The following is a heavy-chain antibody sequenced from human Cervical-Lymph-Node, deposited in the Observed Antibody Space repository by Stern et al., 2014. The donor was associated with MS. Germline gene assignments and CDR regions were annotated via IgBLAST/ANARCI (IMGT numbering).Heavy chain of an antibody. J-gene: IGHJ6*02. Sequence: HLVESRAEVKKPGASVKVPSKVSGDTLSEISMHWVRQAPGKGLEWMGCFDPQHGEPLYAQKFQGRVTMAEDRSTDTAYMELSSLRSEDTAMYYCATHRGRVTYYYGMDVWGQGTTVTVSS. CDR3: ATHRGRVTYYYGMDV. CDR1: GDTLSEIS. CDR2: FDPQHGEP. D-gene: IGHD2-21*02. V-gene: IGHV1-24*01.